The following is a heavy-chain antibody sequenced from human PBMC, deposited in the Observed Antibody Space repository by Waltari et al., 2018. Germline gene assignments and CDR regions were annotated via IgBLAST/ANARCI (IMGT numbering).Heavy chain of an antibody. V-gene: IGHV3-21*01. CDR3: ARLYSSAWHGD. D-gene: IGHD6-19*01. CDR1: GFTFRSYS. CDR2: ISSSAGYL. J-gene: IGHJ4*02. Sequence: EVQLVESGGGLVKPGGSLRLSCAASGFTFRSYSMTWVRQAPGGGLEWVSSISSSAGYLYYADSVKGRFTISRDNAKNSLYLQMNSLRAEDTAIYYCARLYSSAWHGDWGQGTLVTVSS.